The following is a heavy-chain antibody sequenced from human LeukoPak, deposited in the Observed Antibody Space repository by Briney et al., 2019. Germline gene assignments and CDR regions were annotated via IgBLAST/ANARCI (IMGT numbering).Heavy chain of an antibody. D-gene: IGHD6-19*01. CDR3: AKRQWRD. V-gene: IGHV3-30*18. J-gene: IGHJ4*02. CDR2: ISYDGSNK. CDR1: GFTFSSYG. Sequence: GGSLRLSCAASGFTFSSYGMHWVRQAPGKGLEWVAVISYDGSNKYYADSVKGRFTISRDNSKNTLYLQMNSLRAEDTAVYYCAKRQWRDWGQGTLVTVSS.